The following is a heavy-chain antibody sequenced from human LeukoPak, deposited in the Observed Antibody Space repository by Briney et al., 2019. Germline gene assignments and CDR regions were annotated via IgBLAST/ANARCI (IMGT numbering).Heavy chain of an antibody. CDR2: INQGGSEK. D-gene: IGHD3-10*01. CDR3: ASGVTMVRGVNRLFDY. CDR1: GFTFSGYW. Sequence: GGSLRLACEASGFTFSGYWMAWVRQAPGKGLEWVANINQGGSEKNYVDSLKGRLTISRDNAKNSLYLQMNSLRAEDTAVYYCASGVTMVRGVNRLFDYWGQGTLVTVSS. J-gene: IGHJ4*02. V-gene: IGHV3-7*01.